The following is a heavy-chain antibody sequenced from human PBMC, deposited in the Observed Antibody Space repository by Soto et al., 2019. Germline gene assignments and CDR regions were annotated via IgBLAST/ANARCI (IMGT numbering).Heavy chain of an antibody. CDR2: ISTASGYI. Sequence: PGGSLRLSCAASGFTFSDYSMDWVRQAPGKGLEWVSSISTASGYIYYADSVKGRCTISRDNAKNSLYLQMNSLRAEDTAVYYCAIDRGRSHYGDFDYWGQGSLVTGSA. CDR1: GFTFSDYS. J-gene: IGHJ4*02. CDR3: AIDRGRSHYGDFDY. V-gene: IGHV3-21*01. D-gene: IGHD3-10*01.